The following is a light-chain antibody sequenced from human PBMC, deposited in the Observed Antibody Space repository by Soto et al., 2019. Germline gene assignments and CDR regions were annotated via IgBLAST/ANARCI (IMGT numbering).Light chain of an antibody. CDR1: QSVSSN. J-gene: IGKJ5*01. CDR3: QQRSNWPPKIT. CDR2: GAS. V-gene: IGKV3-15*01. Sequence: IVVPQSPATLSVSPGERATLSCRASQSVSSNLAWYQQKPGQAPRLLIYGASTRATGIPARFSGSGSGTEFTLTISSLEPEDFAVYYCQQRSNWPPKITFGQGTRLEIK.